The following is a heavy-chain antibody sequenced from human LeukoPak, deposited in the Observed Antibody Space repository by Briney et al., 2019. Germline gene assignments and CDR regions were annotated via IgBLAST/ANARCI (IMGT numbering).Heavy chain of an antibody. Sequence: PGWSLRLSCAASGFTFSSYSMNWVRQAPGKGLEWVSSISSSSSYINYADSVKGRFTISRDNAKNSLYLQMNSLRAEDTAVYYCAREYYYGSGSYYYWGQGTLVTVSS. CDR3: AREYYYGSGSYYY. CDR1: GFTFSSYS. D-gene: IGHD3-10*01. J-gene: IGHJ4*02. V-gene: IGHV3-21*01. CDR2: ISSSSSYI.